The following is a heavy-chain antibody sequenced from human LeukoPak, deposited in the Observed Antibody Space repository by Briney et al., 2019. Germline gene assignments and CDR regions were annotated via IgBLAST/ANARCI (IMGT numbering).Heavy chain of an antibody. D-gene: IGHD6-19*01. Sequence: GSLRLSRAASKFTFSSYWMSWVRQAPGKGLEWVANIKQDGSVQFYMDSLKGRFSVSRDNAKNSLYLQMNGLRVEDTAVYYCTRLQIAVAGPNWFDPWGQGTLVTVSS. J-gene: IGHJ5*02. V-gene: IGHV3-7*01. CDR1: KFTFSSYW. CDR3: TRLQIAVAGPNWFDP. CDR2: IKQDGSVQ.